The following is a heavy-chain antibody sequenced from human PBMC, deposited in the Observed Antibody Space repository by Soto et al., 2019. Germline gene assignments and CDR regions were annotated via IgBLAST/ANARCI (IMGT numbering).Heavy chain of an antibody. V-gene: IGHV4-31*03. J-gene: IGHJ4*02. Sequence: QVQLQESGPGLVKPSQTLSLTCTVSGGSISSGGYYWRWIRQHPGKGLEWIGYMYNSVSTYYNPSLKIRVTISVDKSKKQVSLTLSSVTAADTAVYYCSSEPKYGSQGSLVTASS. CDR1: GGSISSGGYY. CDR2: MYNSVST. CDR3: SSEPKY.